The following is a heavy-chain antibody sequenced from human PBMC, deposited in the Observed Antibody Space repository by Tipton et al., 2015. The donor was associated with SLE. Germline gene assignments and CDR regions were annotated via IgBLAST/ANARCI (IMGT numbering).Heavy chain of an antibody. CDR1: GYSISSGYY. Sequence: TLSLTCAVSGYSISSGYYWGWIRQPPGKGLEWIGYIFYSGSTYYNPSLKSRVTISVDTSKNQFSLKVSSVTAADTAVYYCARRDGYSSIWNWFDPWGQGTLVTVSS. CDR2: IFYSGST. V-gene: IGHV4-38-2*01. J-gene: IGHJ5*02. D-gene: IGHD6-13*01. CDR3: ARRDGYSSIWNWFDP.